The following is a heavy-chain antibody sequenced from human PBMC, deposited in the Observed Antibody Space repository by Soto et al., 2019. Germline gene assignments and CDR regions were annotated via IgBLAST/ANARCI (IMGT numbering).Heavy chain of an antibody. V-gene: IGHV3-30*18. CDR1: GFTFGSHG. Sequence: QVQLVESGGGLVQPGGSLRLTCVASGFTFGSHGMHWVRQAPGKGLEWVAVISYDETNEHCVDSVKGRFTISRDNSKSILYLQMNRLRPEDTAVYKCAKDLRTTISDYGMDVWGQGTTVTVSS. CDR3: AKDLRTTISDYGMDV. CDR2: ISYDETNE. J-gene: IGHJ6*02.